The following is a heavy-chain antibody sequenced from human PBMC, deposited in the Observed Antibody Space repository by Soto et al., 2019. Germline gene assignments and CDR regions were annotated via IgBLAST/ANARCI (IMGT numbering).Heavy chain of an antibody. D-gene: IGHD3-16*01. V-gene: IGHV1-3*01. Sequence: QVQLVQSGAEVKKPGASVKVSCKASGYPFSSYAMQWVRQAPGQRLEWMGWINAGKGDTKYSQKFRGRVTITRDTSASTAYMELSSLRSEDTAVYYCTTGLGGPGYWGQGTLVTVSS. CDR1: GYPFSSYA. J-gene: IGHJ4*02. CDR2: INAGKGDT. CDR3: TTGLGGPGY.